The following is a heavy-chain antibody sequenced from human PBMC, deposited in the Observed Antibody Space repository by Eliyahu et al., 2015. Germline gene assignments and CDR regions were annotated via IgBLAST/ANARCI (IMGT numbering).Heavy chain of an antibody. CDR1: GFXFXNYA. J-gene: IGHJ3*01. D-gene: IGHD2-2*01. Sequence: QVKLVESGGGVVRPGGSLXXSCXASGFXFXNYAXYWVRQAPGKGLEWVAVISYDGSDTYYVDSVKGRFTISKDNSNNTRYLQMNSLRVEETAIYYCARGIANCRRTSCYWDXGFDVWGQGTMVTVSS. CDR2: ISYDGSDT. CDR3: ARGIANCRRTSCYWDXGFDV. V-gene: IGHV3-30*03.